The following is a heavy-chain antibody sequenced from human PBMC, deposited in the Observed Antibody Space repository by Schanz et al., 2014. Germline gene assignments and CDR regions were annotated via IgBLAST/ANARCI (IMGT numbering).Heavy chain of an antibody. CDR2: IDGRGITT. D-gene: IGHD5-12*01. CDR1: GFTFSNCD. V-gene: IGHV3-23*04. CDR3: ARDGGRDGYNLAFDV. Sequence: VQLVQSGGGVVQPGGSLRLSCAVSGFTFSNCDMTWVRQAPGKGLEWVAIIDGRGITTFYADSVKGRFTISRDSSKNTLFLQMNSLRAEDTAVYFCARDGGRDGYNLAFDVWGQGTLVTVSS. J-gene: IGHJ3*01.